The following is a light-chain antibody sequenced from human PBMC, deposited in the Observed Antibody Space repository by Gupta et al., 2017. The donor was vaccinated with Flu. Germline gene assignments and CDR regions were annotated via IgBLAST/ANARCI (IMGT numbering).Light chain of an antibody. Sequence: EIVLTPSPATLSLSPGERATLSCRASQSVSSYLAWYQQKPGQAPRLLIYDASNRATGIPARFSGSGSGTDFTRTISSLEPEDFAVYYCQHRSNWWTFGQGTKVEIK. CDR1: QSVSSY. CDR2: DAS. J-gene: IGKJ1*01. CDR3: QHRSNWWT. V-gene: IGKV3-11*01.